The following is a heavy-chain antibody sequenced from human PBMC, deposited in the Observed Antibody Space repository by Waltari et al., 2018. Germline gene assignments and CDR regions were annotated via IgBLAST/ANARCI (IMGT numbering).Heavy chain of an antibody. D-gene: IGHD5-12*01. CDR3: ATYIGASVGTAAFDV. J-gene: IGHJ3*01. CDR2: ISYTGAT. CDR1: GVSITSNRHY. V-gene: IGHV4-39*01. Sequence: QLQLQESGPGLVKPSETLSLTCSVSGVSITSNRHYWGWIRQPPGQGLEWIGTISYTGATYSSPSLDSRVTVSRDTSKNQLSLKLVSVTAADTAVYYCATYIGASVGTAAFDVWGQGTMVTVSS.